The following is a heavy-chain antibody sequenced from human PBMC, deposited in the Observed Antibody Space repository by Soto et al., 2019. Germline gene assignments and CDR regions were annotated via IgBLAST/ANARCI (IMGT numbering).Heavy chain of an antibody. D-gene: IGHD2-8*02. CDR2: ITGSSDYT. J-gene: IGHJ4*02. CDR1: GFIFSSYA. V-gene: IGHV3-23*01. Sequence: VGSLRLSCEASGFIFSSYAMNWVRQAPGKGLQWVSSITGSSDYTSYIASVKGRFTISRDNSKNTLYPQMNSLRAEDTAVYFCAKEQTTGAHYALDYWSQGTLVTVSS. CDR3: AKEQTTGAHYALDY.